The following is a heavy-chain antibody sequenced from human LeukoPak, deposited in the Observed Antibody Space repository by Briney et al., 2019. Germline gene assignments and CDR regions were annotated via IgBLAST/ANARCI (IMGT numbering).Heavy chain of an antibody. Sequence: GGSLRLSCAASGFTFSSYWMHWVRQAPWKGLVWVSRFNSDGSSTSYADSVKGRFTISRDNAKNTLYLQMNSLRAEDTAVYYCARDRCSGGSCYSDNWFDPWGQGTLVTVSS. CDR1: GFTFSSYW. D-gene: IGHD2-15*01. J-gene: IGHJ5*02. V-gene: IGHV3-74*01. CDR2: FNSDGSST. CDR3: ARDRCSGGSCYSDNWFDP.